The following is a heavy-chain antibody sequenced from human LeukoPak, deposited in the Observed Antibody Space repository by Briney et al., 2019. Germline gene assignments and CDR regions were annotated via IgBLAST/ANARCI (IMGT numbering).Heavy chain of an antibody. D-gene: IGHD3-22*01. CDR2: INPNSGGT. Sequence: ASVKVSCKASGYTFPGYYMHWVRPAPGQGLEWMGWINPNSGGTNYAQKFQGRVTMTRDTSISTAYMELSRLRSDDTAVYYCASVSYYYDSSGSDAFDIWGQGTMVTVSS. CDR3: ASVSYYYDSSGSDAFDI. J-gene: IGHJ3*02. CDR1: GYTFPGYY. V-gene: IGHV1-2*02.